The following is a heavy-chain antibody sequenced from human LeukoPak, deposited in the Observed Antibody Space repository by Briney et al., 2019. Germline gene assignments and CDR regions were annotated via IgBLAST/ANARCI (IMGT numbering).Heavy chain of an antibody. J-gene: IGHJ3*02. CDR3: ARGGDTAMVLQAFDI. Sequence: SETLSLTCTVSGGSISSGGYYWSWIRQPPGKGLEWIGYIYHSGSTYYNPSLKSRVTISVDTSKNQFSLKLSSVTAADTAVYYCARGGDTAMVLQAFDIWGQGTMVTVSS. CDR1: GGSISSGGYY. CDR2: IYHSGST. D-gene: IGHD5-18*01. V-gene: IGHV4-30-2*01.